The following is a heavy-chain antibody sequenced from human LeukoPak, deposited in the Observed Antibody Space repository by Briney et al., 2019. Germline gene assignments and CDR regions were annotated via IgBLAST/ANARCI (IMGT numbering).Heavy chain of an antibody. V-gene: IGHV4-38-2*01. D-gene: IGHD2-2*01. CDR1: GFTFSSYA. J-gene: IGHJ5*02. CDR3: ARHAKVVPAAPDWFDP. CDR2: MFHGGNS. Sequence: PGGSLRLSCAASGFTFSSYAMSWVRQAPGKGLEWIGSMFHGGNSYYNPSLKNRVTISVDTSKNQFSLKLSSVTAADTAVYYCARHAKVVPAAPDWFDPWGQGTLVTVSS.